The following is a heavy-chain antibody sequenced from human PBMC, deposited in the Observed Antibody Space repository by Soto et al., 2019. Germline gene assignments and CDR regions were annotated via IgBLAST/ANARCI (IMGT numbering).Heavy chain of an antibody. V-gene: IGHV3-74*01. CDR1: GFTFSSCW. J-gene: IGHJ3*02. Sequence: GGALRLSCAASGFTFSSCWMHWVRQAPGKGLVWVSRINSDGSRTNYADSVKGRFTISRDNAENTLYLQMNSLRAEETAVYYCARGVRGAYGLDIWGQGTMVTVSS. CDR2: INSDGSRT. CDR3: ARGVRGAYGLDI. D-gene: IGHD2-21*01.